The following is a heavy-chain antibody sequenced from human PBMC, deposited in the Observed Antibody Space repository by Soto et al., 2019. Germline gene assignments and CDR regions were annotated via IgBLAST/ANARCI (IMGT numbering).Heavy chain of an antibody. CDR2: IYYSGST. V-gene: IGHV4-59*01. Sequence: SETLSLTCTVSGGSISSYYLSWILQPPGKGLEWIGYIYYSGSTNYNPSLKSRVTISVDTSKNQFSLKLSSVTAADTAVYYCARSVYMTTGYYYYYYMDVWGKGTTVTVSS. CDR1: GGSISSYY. CDR3: ARSVYMTTGYYYYYYMDV. D-gene: IGHD4-4*01. J-gene: IGHJ6*03.